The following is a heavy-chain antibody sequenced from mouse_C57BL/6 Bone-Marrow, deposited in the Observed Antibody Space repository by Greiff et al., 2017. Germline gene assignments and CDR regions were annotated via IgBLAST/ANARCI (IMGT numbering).Heavy chain of an antibody. Sequence: VQLQQSGPELVKPGASVKIPCKASGYTFTDYNMDWVQQSHGQSLEWIGDITPNNGGTIYNQKFKGKATLTVDKSSSTAYMELRSLTSEDTAVYYCARDYYGFDYWGQGTTLTVSA. V-gene: IGHV1-18*01. CDR2: ITPNNGGT. CDR1: GYTFTDYN. J-gene: IGHJ2*01. CDR3: ARDYYGFDY. D-gene: IGHD1-1*01.